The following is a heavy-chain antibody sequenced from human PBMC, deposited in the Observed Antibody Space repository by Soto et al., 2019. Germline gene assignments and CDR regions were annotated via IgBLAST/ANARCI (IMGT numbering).Heavy chain of an antibody. CDR2: ISSSSSTI. D-gene: IGHD2-15*01. CDR3: ARGGDCSGGSCYSRYYYYYYMDV. J-gene: IGHJ6*03. CDR1: GFTFSSYS. Sequence: GGSLRLSCAASGFTFSSYSMNWVRQAPGKGLEWVSYISSSSSTIYYADSVKGRITISRDNAKNSLYLQMNSLRAEDTAVYYCARGGDCSGGSCYSRYYYYYYMDVWGKGTTVTVSS. V-gene: IGHV3-48*04.